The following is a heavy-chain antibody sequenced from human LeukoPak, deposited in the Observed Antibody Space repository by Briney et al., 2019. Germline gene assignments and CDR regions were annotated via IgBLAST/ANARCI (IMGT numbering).Heavy chain of an antibody. J-gene: IGHJ4*02. D-gene: IGHD6-6*01. CDR3: ARDIGSSRPGVFDY. CDR1: GYTFTGYY. V-gene: IGHV1-18*04. CDR2: ISAYNGNT. Sequence: GASVKVSCKASGYTFTGYYMHWVRQAPGQGLEWMGWISAYNGNTNYAQKLQGRVTMTTDTSTSTAYMELRSLRSDDTAVYYCARDIGSSRPGVFDYWGQGTLVTVSS.